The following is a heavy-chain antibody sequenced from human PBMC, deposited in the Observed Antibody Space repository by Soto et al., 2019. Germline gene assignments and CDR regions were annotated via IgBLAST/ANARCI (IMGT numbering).Heavy chain of an antibody. CDR3: ARLPQRLYYYYYMDV. V-gene: IGHV4-34*01. CDR1: GGSFSGYY. J-gene: IGHJ6*03. Sequence: SETLSLTCAVYGGSFSGYYWSWIRQPPGKGLGWIGEINHSGSTNYNPSLKSRVTISVDTSKNQFSLKLSSVTAADTAVYYCARLPQRLYYYYYMDVWGKGTTVTVSS. CDR2: INHSGST.